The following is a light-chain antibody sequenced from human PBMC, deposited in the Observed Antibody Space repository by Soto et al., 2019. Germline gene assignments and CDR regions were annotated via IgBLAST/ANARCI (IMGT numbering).Light chain of an antibody. CDR3: QQYNSYSGVT. J-gene: IGKJ3*01. CDR1: QSISSW. V-gene: IGKV1-5*01. CDR2: DAS. Sequence: DIQMTQSPSTLSASVGDRVTITCRARQSISSWLAWYQQKPGKAPKLLIYDASSLESGVPSRFSGSGSGTEFPLTISSLQPDDFATYYCQQYNSYSGVTFGPGTKVDIK.